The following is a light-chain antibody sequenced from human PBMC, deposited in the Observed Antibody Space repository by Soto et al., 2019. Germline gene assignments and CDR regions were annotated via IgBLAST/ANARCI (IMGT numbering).Light chain of an antibody. CDR3: LIYYGGAQV. Sequence: QAVVTQEPSLTVSPGGTVTLTCASSTGAVTSGYYPNWFQQKPGQATMALIYSTSNKHYWTPARFSGSLLGGKAALTLSGVQPEDEAEYYCLIYYGGAQVFGGGTKLTVL. CDR1: TGAVTSGYY. J-gene: IGLJ2*01. CDR2: STS. V-gene: IGLV7-43*01.